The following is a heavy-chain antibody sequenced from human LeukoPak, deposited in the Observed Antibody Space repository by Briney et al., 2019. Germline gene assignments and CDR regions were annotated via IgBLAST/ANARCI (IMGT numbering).Heavy chain of an antibody. CDR1: GFTFSSYG. Sequence: GGSLRLSCAASGFTFSSYGMHWVRQAPGKGLEWVAFIRYDGSNKYYADSVKGRFTISRDNSKNTLYLQMNSLRAEDTAVYYCAKDMRITMVRAFYFDYWGQGTLVTVSS. CDR3: AKDMRITMVRAFYFDY. V-gene: IGHV3-30*02. CDR2: IRYDGSNK. J-gene: IGHJ4*02. D-gene: IGHD3-10*01.